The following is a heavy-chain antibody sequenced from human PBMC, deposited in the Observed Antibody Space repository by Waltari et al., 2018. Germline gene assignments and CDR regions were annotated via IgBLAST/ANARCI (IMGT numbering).Heavy chain of an antibody. V-gene: IGHV1-2*04. CDR2: INPKSGAT. CDR1: GYTFTDYH. J-gene: IGHJ4*02. D-gene: IGHD2-8*01. Sequence: QVQLVQSGAEVTKPAASVKVSCKPSGYTFTDYHIHWVRQAPGQGLDWMGWINPKSGATYYAPTFQCWVTMTMDTSTSTVFMGLSSLKSDDTSVYYCARMSCNGECYAPYIYWGQGTLVTVSS. CDR3: ARMSCNGECYAPYIY.